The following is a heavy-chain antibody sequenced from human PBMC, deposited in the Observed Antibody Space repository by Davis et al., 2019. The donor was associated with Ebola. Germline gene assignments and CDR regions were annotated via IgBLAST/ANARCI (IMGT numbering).Heavy chain of an antibody. D-gene: IGHD5-24*01. CDR3: ARGDGYDDAFDI. J-gene: IGHJ3*02. CDR2: IFSGGTT. CDR1: GLTVSSSY. Sequence: PGGSLRLSCAASGLTVSSSYMSWVRQVPGKGLEWVSVIFSGGTTYYGDSVKGRFTISRDNSKNTLYLQMNSLRAGDTAVYYCARGDGYDDAFDIWGQGTMVTVSS. V-gene: IGHV3-53*01.